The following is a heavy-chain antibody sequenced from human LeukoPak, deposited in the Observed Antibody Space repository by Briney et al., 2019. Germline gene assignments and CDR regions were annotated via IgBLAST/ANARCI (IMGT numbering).Heavy chain of an antibody. J-gene: IGHJ5*02. D-gene: IGHD6-13*01. Sequence: GGSLRLSCAASGFTSSSYAMHWVRQAPCKGLEWVAVISYDGSNKYYADSVKGRFTISRDNSKNTLYLQMNSLRAEDTAVYYCARQNGYSSSWGENWFDPWGQGTLVTVSS. CDR3: ARQNGYSSSWGENWFDP. V-gene: IGHV3-30-3*01. CDR2: ISYDGSNK. CDR1: GFTSSSYA.